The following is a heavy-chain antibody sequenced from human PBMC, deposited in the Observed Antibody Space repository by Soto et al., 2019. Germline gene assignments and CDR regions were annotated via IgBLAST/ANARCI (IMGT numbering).Heavy chain of an antibody. J-gene: IGHJ4*02. CDR3: ARVAMTTYYFDY. Sequence: EVQLVESGGDLVQPGGSLRLSCAASGFTFSSYWMHWVRQAPGKGLVWVSRINPDGSRTSYADSVKGRFTISRDNAKNTLYLQMNSLGAEDTAVYYCARVAMTTYYFDYWGQGTLVTVSS. V-gene: IGHV3-74*01. CDR2: INPDGSRT. CDR1: GFTFSSYW.